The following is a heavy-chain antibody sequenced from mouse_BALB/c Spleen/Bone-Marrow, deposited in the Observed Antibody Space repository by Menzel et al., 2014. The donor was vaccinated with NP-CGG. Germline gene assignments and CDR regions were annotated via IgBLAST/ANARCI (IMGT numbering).Heavy chain of an antibody. CDR1: GYSFTSFT. D-gene: IGHD2-3*01. V-gene: IGHV1-4*01. CDR2: IVPSSAYS. CDR3: AREGSYDGCSGHFDF. Sequence: QVLLQQPGAELARPGASVRMSCKASGYSFTSFTMHWLKQRPGQGLEWIAYIVPSSAYSNYNQKFKDKATLTADRPSNTAYMHLSSLTSEDSAVYYCAREGSYDGCSGHFDFWGPGTTLTVSS. J-gene: IGHJ2*01.